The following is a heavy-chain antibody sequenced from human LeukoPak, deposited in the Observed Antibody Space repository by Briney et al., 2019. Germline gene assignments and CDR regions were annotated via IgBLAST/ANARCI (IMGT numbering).Heavy chain of an antibody. J-gene: IGHJ6*03. D-gene: IGHD1-26*01. Sequence: GGSLRLSCAASGFSFNSYAMNWVRQAPGKGLEWVSGISWNSNTIGYADSAKGRFTISRDNAKNSLYPQMNSLRPEDTALYYCAKDAGGYYYYYMGVWGKGTTVTISS. CDR1: GFSFNSYA. CDR3: AKDAGGYYYYYMGV. V-gene: IGHV3-9*01. CDR2: ISWNSNTI.